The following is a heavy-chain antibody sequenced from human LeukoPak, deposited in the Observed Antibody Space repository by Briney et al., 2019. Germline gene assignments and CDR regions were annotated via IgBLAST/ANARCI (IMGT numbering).Heavy chain of an antibody. D-gene: IGHD1-26*01. CDR1: GFTFSDYG. CDR3: AKPPEVGATVGYFDY. V-gene: IGHV3-30*18. J-gene: IGHJ4*02. CDR2: ISFDGSNQ. Sequence: GGSLRLSCAASGFTFSDYGMHWVRQAPGKGLEWVSLISFDGSNQYYADSVKGRFTISRDNSKNTLYLQMSSLRTEDTAVYYCAKPPEVGATVGYFDYWGQGTLVTVSS.